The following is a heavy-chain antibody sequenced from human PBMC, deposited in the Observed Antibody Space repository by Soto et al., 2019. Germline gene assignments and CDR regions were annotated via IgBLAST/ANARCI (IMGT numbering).Heavy chain of an antibody. CDR1: GFTFSTYS. J-gene: IGHJ3*02. V-gene: IGHV3-21*01. Sequence: EVQLVESGGGLVTPGGSLRLSCAASGFTFSTYSRNWVRQAPGKGLEWVSSISKSGTYIYYAVSVRGRFTISRDNAKNSLYLERKRLRAEDTAVYYCAREDRITMVRGGEDAFDIWGQGTMVTVSS. CDR3: AREDRITMVRGGEDAFDI. D-gene: IGHD3-10*01. CDR2: ISKSGTYI.